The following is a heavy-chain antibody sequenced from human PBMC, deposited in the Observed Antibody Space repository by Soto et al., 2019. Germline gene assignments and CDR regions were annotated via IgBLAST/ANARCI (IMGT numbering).Heavy chain of an antibody. V-gene: IGHV1-8*01. CDR3: AADSHYVRYYYYMDV. D-gene: IGHD3-10*02. Sequence: ASVTVSCKASGYTFTSYDINWVRQATGQGLEWMGWMNPNSGNTGYAQKFQGRVTMTRNTSISTAYMELSSLRSEDTAVYYCAADSHYVRYYYYMDVWGKGTTVTVSS. J-gene: IGHJ6*03. CDR1: GYTFTSYD. CDR2: MNPNSGNT.